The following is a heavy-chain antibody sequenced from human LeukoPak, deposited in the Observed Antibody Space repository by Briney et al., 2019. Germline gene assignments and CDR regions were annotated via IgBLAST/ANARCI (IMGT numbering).Heavy chain of an antibody. CDR2: MNPNSGNT. D-gene: IGHD7-27*01. V-gene: IGHV1-8*01. CDR3: ARFFLGISGYYYYGMDV. J-gene: IGHJ6*02. CDR1: GYTFTSYD. Sequence: ASVKVSCKASGYTFTSYDINWVRQATGQGLEWMGWMNPNSGNTGYAQKFQGRVTMTRNTSISTAYMELSSLRSEDTAVYYCARFFLGISGYYYYGMDVWGQGTTVTVSS.